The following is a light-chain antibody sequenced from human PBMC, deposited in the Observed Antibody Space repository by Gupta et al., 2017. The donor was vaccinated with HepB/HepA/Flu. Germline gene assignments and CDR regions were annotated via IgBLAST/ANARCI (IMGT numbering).Light chain of an antibody. CDR1: KLGDKY. CDR3: QAWDDSTAL. CDR2: QDN. J-gene: IGLJ2*01. V-gene: IGLV3-1*01. Sequence: SYALTQPPSVSVSPGQTASIPCSGDKLGDKYACWYQQKPGPSPVLVMYQDNRRPSGIPERFSGSNSGNTATLIISGTQAMDEADYYCQAWDDSTALFGGGTKLTVL.